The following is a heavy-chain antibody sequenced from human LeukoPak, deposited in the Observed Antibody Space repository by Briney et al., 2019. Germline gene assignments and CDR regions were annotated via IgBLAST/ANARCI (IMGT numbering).Heavy chain of an antibody. J-gene: IGHJ4*02. D-gene: IGHD3-3*01. CDR3: ARYSDFWSGLDY. V-gene: IGHV4-59*08. CDR2: IYYSGST. Sequence: IGYIYYSGSTNYNPSLKSRVTISVDTSKNQFSLKLSSVTAADTAVYYCARYSDFWSGLDYWGQGTLVTVSS.